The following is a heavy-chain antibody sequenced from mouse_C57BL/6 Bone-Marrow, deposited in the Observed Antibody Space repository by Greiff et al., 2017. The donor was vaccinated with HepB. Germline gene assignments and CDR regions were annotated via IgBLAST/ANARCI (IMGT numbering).Heavy chain of an antibody. CDR3: ARHSKGGYYAMDY. CDR2: ISNGGGST. V-gene: IGHV5-12*01. CDR1: GFTFSDYY. D-gene: IGHD2-5*01. Sequence: EVNVVESGGGLVQPGGSLKLSCAASGFTFSDYYMYWVRQTPEKRLEWVAYISNGGGSTYYTDTVKGRITISRDNAKNTLYLQMSRLKSEDTAMYYCARHSKGGYYAMDYWGQGTSVTVSS. J-gene: IGHJ4*01.